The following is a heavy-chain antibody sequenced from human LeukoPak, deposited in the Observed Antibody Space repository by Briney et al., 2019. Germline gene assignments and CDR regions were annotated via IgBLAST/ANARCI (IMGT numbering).Heavy chain of an antibody. J-gene: IGHJ3*02. CDR2: TYYRSKWYY. D-gene: IGHD1-1*01. CDR1: GDSVSSNRVA. CDR3: ARGNWNDGTFI. Sequence: SQTLSLTCAISGDSVSSNRVAWNWARQSPSRGLEWLGRTYYRSKWYYEYAVSVKSRITINSDTSKNQFSLQLNSVTPEDTAVYYCARGNWNDGTFIWGQGTMVTVSS. V-gene: IGHV6-1*01.